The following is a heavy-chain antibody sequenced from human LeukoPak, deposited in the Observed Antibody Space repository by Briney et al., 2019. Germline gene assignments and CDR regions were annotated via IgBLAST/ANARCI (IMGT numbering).Heavy chain of an antibody. CDR2: ISGSGGST. CDR3: AKGSMLRGFDY. CDR1: GFTFSNYA. J-gene: IGHJ4*02. Sequence: HTGGSLRLSCAASGFTFSNYAMTWVRQAPGKGLEWVSTISGSGGSTYYADSVKGRFTISRDNSKNTLFLQMNSLRAEDTALYYCAKGSMLRGFDYWGQGTLVTVSS. V-gene: IGHV3-23*01. D-gene: IGHD3-10*01.